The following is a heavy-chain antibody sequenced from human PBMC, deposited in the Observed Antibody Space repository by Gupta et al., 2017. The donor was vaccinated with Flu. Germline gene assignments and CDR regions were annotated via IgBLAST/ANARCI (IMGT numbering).Heavy chain of an antibody. D-gene: IGHD6-6*01. CDR3: ATPQFSISSGFFDC. V-gene: IGHV1-2*02. CDR1: GYTFPGHY. J-gene: IGHJ4*02. Sequence: QVQLVQSGAEVKMPGASVKVSCKASGYTFPGHYIHWVRQAPGQGLEWMGWISLDSGGTNLAQKFQGRVTMTRDTSMSTAYMELSRLRSDDTAVYYCATPQFSISSGFFDCWGQGTLVTVSS. CDR2: ISLDSGGT.